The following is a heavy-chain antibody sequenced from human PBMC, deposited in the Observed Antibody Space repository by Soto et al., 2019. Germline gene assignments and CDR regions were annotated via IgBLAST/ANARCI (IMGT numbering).Heavy chain of an antibody. J-gene: IGHJ4*02. CDR2: IYPGDSDT. V-gene: IGHV5-51*01. D-gene: IGHD5-12*01. Sequence: GASLKISCEGSGYNFNTYWIGWVRQMPGKGLEWMALIYPGDSDTRYSPSFEGQVTLSVDRSISTAYLQWSSLKASDTAIYYCATSTVSYVDIVSSTTRGYLDHWGQGTLVTVSS. CDR3: ATSTVSYVDIVSSTTRGYLDH. CDR1: GYNFNTYW.